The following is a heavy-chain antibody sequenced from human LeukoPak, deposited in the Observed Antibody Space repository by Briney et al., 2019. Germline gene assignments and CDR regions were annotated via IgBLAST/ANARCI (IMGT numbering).Heavy chain of an antibody. CDR3: ARDMYYDILTGYFTYAFDI. CDR1: GFTFSSYW. Sequence: GRSLRLSCAASGFTFSSYWMHWVRQAPGKGLVWVSRINSDGSSTSYADSVKGRFTISRDNAKNTLYLQMNSLRAEDTAVYYCARDMYYDILTGYFTYAFDIWGQGTMVTVSS. CDR2: INSDGSST. V-gene: IGHV3-74*01. J-gene: IGHJ3*02. D-gene: IGHD3-9*01.